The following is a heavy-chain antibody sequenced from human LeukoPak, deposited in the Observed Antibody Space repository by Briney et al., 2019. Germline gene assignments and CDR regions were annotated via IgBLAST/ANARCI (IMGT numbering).Heavy chain of an antibody. J-gene: IGHJ6*03. CDR3: AKGGGYCSSTSCHYYYYYYMDV. V-gene: IGHV3-21*04. CDR1: GFTLSSYT. Sequence: GGSLRLSCAASGFTLSSYTMNWVRQAPGKGLVWVSSISGSSSHIYYADSVKGRFTISRDNSKNTLYLQMNSLRAEDTAVYYCAKGGGYCSSTSCHYYYYYYMDVWGKGTTVTVSS. D-gene: IGHD2-2*01. CDR2: ISGSSSHI.